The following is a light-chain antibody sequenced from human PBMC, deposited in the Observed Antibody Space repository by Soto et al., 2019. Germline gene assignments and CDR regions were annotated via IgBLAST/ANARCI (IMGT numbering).Light chain of an antibody. J-gene: IGLJ2*01. CDR1: SSNIGSNT. CDR2: SNN. Sequence: QSVLTQPPSASGTPGQRVTISCSGSSSNIGSNTVNWYQQLPGTAPKLLIYSNNQRPSGVPDRFSASKSGTSASLAISGLKSEDEADYYCAAWDDSLNGLFGGGTKLTVL. CDR3: AAWDDSLNGL. V-gene: IGLV1-44*01.